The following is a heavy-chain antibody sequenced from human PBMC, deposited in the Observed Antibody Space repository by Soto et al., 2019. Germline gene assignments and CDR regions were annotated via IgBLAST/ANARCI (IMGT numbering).Heavy chain of an antibody. J-gene: IGHJ6*03. D-gene: IGHD3-3*01. CDR3: AKESHFYDFWSGPYYMDV. CDR1: GFTFSSYA. Sequence: GGSLRLSCAASGFTFSSYAMSWVRQAPGKGLEWVSAISGSGGSTYYADSVKGRFTISRDNSKNTLYLQMNSLRAEDTAVYYCAKESHFYDFWSGPYYMDVWGKGTTVTVSS. V-gene: IGHV3-23*01. CDR2: ISGSGGST.